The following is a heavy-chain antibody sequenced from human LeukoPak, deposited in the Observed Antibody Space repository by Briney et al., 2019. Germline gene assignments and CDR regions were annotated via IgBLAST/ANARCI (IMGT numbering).Heavy chain of an antibody. CDR3: AKGAEYSYGPFDP. D-gene: IGHD5-18*01. J-gene: IGHJ5*02. Sequence: GGSLRLSCAASGFIFDDYAIHWVRQAPGKGLEWVSGISWNSGSIAYAESVKGRFTISRDNAKNSLYLQMNSLRAEDTALYYCAKGAEYSYGPFDPWGQGTLVTVSS. V-gene: IGHV3-9*01. CDR2: ISWNSGSI. CDR1: GFIFDDYA.